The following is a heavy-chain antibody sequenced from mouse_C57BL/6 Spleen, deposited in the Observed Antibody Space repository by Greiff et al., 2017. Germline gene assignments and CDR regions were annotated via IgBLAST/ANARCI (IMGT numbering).Heavy chain of an antibody. CDR3: STSTVSHFDY. Sequence: QVQLKESGAELARPGASVKLSCKASGYTFTSYGISWVKQRTGQGLEWIGEIDPRSGNTYYNEKFKGKATLTADKSSSTAYMDLRSLTSEDSAVYFCSTSTVSHFDYWGQGTTLTVSS. V-gene: IGHV1-81*01. D-gene: IGHD1-1*01. CDR2: IDPRSGNT. J-gene: IGHJ2*01. CDR1: GYTFTSYG.